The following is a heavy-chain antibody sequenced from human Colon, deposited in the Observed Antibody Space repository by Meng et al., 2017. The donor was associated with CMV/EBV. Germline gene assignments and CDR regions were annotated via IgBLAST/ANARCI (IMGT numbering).Heavy chain of an antibody. CDR2: ISSSSSYI. D-gene: IGHD2-2*01. J-gene: IGHJ6*02. CDR1: GFTFSSYS. Sequence: GGSLRLSCAASGFTFSSYSMNWVRQAPGKGLEWVSSISSSSSYIYYADSVKGRFTISRDNAKNSLYLQMNSLRAEDTAVYYCAKANCSSISCYQDHYYGMDVWGQGTTVTVSS. V-gene: IGHV3-21*01. CDR3: AKANCSSISCYQDHYYGMDV.